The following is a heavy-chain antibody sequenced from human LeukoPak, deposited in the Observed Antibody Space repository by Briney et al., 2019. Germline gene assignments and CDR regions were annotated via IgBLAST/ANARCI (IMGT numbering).Heavy chain of an antibody. Sequence: GESLKTSCQDSGFTLTNYWIGWVRQMPGKGLEWMGIIHSTDSHAKYSPSFQGQVTISVDKSISTAYLQWRGLKASDTAMYYCAGARHGDFRWDYWGQGTLVTVSS. V-gene: IGHV5-51*01. CDR3: AGARHGDFRWDY. CDR1: GFTLTNYW. CDR2: IHSTDSHA. J-gene: IGHJ4*02. D-gene: IGHD4-17*01.